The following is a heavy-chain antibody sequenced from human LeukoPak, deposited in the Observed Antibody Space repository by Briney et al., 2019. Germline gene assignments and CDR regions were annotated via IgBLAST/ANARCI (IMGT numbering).Heavy chain of an antibody. J-gene: IGHJ4*02. CDR3: ARGYCSGGSCYSVDY. CDR2: IIPIFGTA. V-gene: IGHV1-69*13. CDR1: GYTFTGYY. D-gene: IGHD2-15*01. Sequence: ALVKVSCKASGYTFTGYYMHWVRQAPGQGLEWMGGIIPIFGTANYAQKFQGRVTITADESTSTAYMELSSLRSEDTAVYYCARGYCSGGSCYSVDYWGQGTLVTVSS.